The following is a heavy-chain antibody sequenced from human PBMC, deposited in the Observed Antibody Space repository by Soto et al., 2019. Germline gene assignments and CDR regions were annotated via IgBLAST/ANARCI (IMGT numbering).Heavy chain of an antibody. V-gene: IGHV3-48*02. CDR1: GFTFSSYS. CDR2: IIRSSITI. J-gene: IGHJ5*02. Sequence: EVQLVESGGGLVQPGGSLRLSCAASGFTFSSYSMNWVRQAPGKGLEWVSYIIRSSITIDYADSVKGRFTISRDNAKNSLYLQMSSLRDEDTAVYYCAREGGLLNWFDPWGQGTLVTVSS. CDR3: AREGGLLNWFDP.